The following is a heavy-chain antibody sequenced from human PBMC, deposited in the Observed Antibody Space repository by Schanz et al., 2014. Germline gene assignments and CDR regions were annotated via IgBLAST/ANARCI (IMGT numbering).Heavy chain of an antibody. CDR3: ARDLLVSHYDFWSGNDY. CDR1: GFTLSSYG. J-gene: IGHJ4*02. D-gene: IGHD3-3*01. Sequence: VQLVESGGGVVQPGRSLRLSCSASGFTLSSYGMHWVRQAPGKGLEWVAVMSYDGSNKYYADSVKGRFTISRDTPKNTLYLQMNSLRADDTAVYYCARDLLVSHYDFWSGNDYWGQGTLVTVSS. V-gene: IGHV3-30*19. CDR2: MSYDGSNK.